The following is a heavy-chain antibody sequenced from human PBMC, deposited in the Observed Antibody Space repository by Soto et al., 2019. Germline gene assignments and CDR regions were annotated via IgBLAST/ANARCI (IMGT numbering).Heavy chain of an antibody. CDR2: INAGNGNT. J-gene: IGHJ4*02. CDR1: GYTFTSYA. Sequence: ASVKVSCKASGYTFTSYAMHWVRQAPGQRLEWMGWINAGNGNTKYSQKFQGRVTITRDTSASTAYMELSSLRSEDTAVYYCARTIVGSKFRLEYYFDYWGQGTLVTVSS. V-gene: IGHV1-3*01. D-gene: IGHD1-26*01. CDR3: ARTIVGSKFRLEYYFDY.